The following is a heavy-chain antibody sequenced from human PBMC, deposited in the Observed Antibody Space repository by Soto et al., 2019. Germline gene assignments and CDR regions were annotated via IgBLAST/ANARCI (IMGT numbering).Heavy chain of an antibody. CDR2: LIHGGST. D-gene: IGHD3-16*01. V-gene: IGHV4-34*12. CDR1: GSSLGAFQ. Sequence: SETLSLTCAIYGSSLGAFQWTWIRQPPGKGLEWIGELIHGGSTTYNPSLKSRVTFSLDTSKSQFSLHLLSVTAADTAVYYCARSPLTYDYVRQTWSEVGDSFDIWGRGTLVTVSS. J-gene: IGHJ3*02. CDR3: ARSPLTYDYVRQTWSEVGDSFDI.